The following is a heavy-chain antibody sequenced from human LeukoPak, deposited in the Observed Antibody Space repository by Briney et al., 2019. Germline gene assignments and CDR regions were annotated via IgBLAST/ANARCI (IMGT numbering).Heavy chain of an antibody. J-gene: IGHJ4*02. CDR3: ARHAYYYDSSGYSESQPFDY. CDR2: IYYSGST. CDR1: GGSISSYY. V-gene: IGHV4-59*08. Sequence: PSETLSLTCTVSGGSISSYYWSWIRQPPGKGLEWIGYIYYSGSTNYNPSLKRRVTISVDTSKNQFSLKLSSVTAADTAVYYCARHAYYYDSSGYSESQPFDYWGQGTLVTVSS. D-gene: IGHD3-22*01.